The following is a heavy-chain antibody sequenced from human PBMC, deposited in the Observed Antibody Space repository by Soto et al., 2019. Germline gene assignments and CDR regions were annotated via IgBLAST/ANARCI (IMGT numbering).Heavy chain of an antibody. D-gene: IGHD5-12*01. J-gene: IGHJ4*02. CDR1: GYSFTSYW. CDR2: NYPCDSDT. CDR3: ASCRDGYNENYYFDY. V-gene: IGHV5-51*01. Sequence: GESLKISCKSSGYSFTSYWIGWVRQMPGKGLGWMGINYPCDSDTRYSPTFQGQVTISAAKSISTAYLQWSSLKASDTAMYYCASCRDGYNENYYFDYWGQGTLVTVSS.